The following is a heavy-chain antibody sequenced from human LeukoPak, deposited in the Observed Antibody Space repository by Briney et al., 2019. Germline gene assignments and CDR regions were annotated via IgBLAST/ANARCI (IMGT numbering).Heavy chain of an antibody. CDR1: GGSISSGDYY. J-gene: IGHJ3*02. CDR2: ISSSGTT. CDR3: ARGPYSYDSSGAFDI. Sequence: SQTLSVTCTVSGGSISSGDYYWSWIRQPAGKGLEWIGRISSSGTTNCNPSLKTRVTISVATSKNQFSLKLSSVTAADTAVYFCARGPYSYDSSGAFDIWGQGTMVTVSS. V-gene: IGHV4-61*02. D-gene: IGHD3-22*01.